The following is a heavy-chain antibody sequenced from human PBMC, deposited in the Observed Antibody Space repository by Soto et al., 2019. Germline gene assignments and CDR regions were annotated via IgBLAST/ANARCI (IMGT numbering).Heavy chain of an antibody. Sequence: QVQLVESGGGVVQPGRSLRLSCAASGFTFSSYGMHWVRQAPGKGLEWVAVISYDGSNKYYADSVKGRFTISRDNSKNTLYLQLNSRRAEDTAVYYCAKDPCGGDCGALDYWGQGTLVTVSS. CDR3: AKDPCGGDCGALDY. V-gene: IGHV3-30*18. CDR1: GFTFSSYG. CDR2: ISYDGSNK. J-gene: IGHJ4*02. D-gene: IGHD2-21*02.